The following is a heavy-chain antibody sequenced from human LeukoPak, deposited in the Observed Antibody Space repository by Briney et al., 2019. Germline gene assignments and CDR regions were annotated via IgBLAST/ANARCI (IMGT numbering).Heavy chain of an antibody. Sequence: GASVKVSCKASGYTFTSYGISWVRQAPGQGLEWMGWISAYNGNTNYAQNLQGRVTLTTDTSTSTAYMELRSLRSDDTAMYYCARVFRYYDSSCSGYWGQGTLVTVSS. V-gene: IGHV1-18*01. D-gene: IGHD3-22*01. CDR3: ARVFRYYDSSCSGY. J-gene: IGHJ4*02. CDR2: ISAYNGNT. CDR1: GYTFTSYG.